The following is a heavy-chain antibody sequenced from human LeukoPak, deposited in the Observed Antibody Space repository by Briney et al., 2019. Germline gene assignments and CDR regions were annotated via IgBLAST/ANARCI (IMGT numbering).Heavy chain of an antibody. J-gene: IGHJ4*02. CDR1: GYTFTSYG. Sequence: ASVKVSCKASGYTFTSYGISWLRQAPGQGLEWMGWISAYNGNTNYAQKLQGRVTMTTDTSTSTAYMELRSLRSDDTAVYYCAREGTYYYDSSGYYNDYWGQGTLVTVSS. CDR2: ISAYNGNT. V-gene: IGHV1-18*01. D-gene: IGHD3-22*01. CDR3: AREGTYYYDSSGYYNDY.